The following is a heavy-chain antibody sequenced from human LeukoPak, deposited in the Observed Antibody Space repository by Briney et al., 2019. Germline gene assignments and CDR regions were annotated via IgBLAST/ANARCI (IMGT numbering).Heavy chain of an antibody. J-gene: IGHJ5*02. CDR3: ASQVGYYNGSGSPEPSNWSDP. CDR1: GGSISSSSYY. V-gene: IGHV4-39*01. CDR2: IYYSGST. D-gene: IGHD3-10*01. Sequence: SETLSLTCTVSGGSISSSSYYWGWIRQPPGKGLEWIGSIYYSGSTYYNPSLKSRVTISVDTSKNQFSLKLSPVTPATTPVYSFASQVGYYNGSGSPEPSNWSDPWGQEPWSPSPQ.